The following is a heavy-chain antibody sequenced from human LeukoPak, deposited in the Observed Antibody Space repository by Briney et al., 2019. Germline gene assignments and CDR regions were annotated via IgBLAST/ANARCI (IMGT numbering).Heavy chain of an antibody. V-gene: IGHV4-39*01. CDR3: ASYYDFWSGHSEY. Sequence: SETLSLTCTVSGGSISSSSYYWGWIRQPPGKGLEWIGSIYYSGSTYCNPSLKSRVTISVDTSKNQFSLKLTSVTAADTAVYYCASYYDFWSGHSEYWGQGTLVTVSS. CDR1: GGSISSSSYY. J-gene: IGHJ4*02. CDR2: IYYSGST. D-gene: IGHD3-3*01.